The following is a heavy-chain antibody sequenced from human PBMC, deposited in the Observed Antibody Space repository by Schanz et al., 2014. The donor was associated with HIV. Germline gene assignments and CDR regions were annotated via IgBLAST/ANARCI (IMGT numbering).Heavy chain of an antibody. CDR3: TKIRRIMSSGVTADWYFDL. CDR1: GFTSSSYA. V-gene: IGHV3-30-3*01. CDR2: ITYDGSIK. Sequence: VQLLESGGGVVQPGRSLRLSCVASGFTSSSYAMYWARQAPGKGLEWVAFITYDGSIKKHADSVKGRFTISRDNSKKTLHLQMNSLRPEDTAIYYCTKIRRIMSSGVTADWYFDLWGRGTLVTVAA. J-gene: IGHJ2*01. D-gene: IGHD3-3*01.